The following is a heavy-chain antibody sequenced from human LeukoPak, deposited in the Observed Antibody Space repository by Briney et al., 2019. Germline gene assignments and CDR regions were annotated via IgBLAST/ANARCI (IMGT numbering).Heavy chain of an antibody. J-gene: IGHJ5*02. CDR2: INHSGST. V-gene: IGHV4-34*01. Sequence: PSETLSLTCAVYGGSFSGYYWSWIRQPPGKGLEWIGEINHSGSTNYNPSLKSRVTMSVDTSKNQFSLKLNSVTAADTAVYYCARDYDVLTAYPPTQLFDPWGQGTLVTVSS. CDR3: ARDYDVLTAYPPTQLFDP. CDR1: GGSFSGYY. D-gene: IGHD3-9*01.